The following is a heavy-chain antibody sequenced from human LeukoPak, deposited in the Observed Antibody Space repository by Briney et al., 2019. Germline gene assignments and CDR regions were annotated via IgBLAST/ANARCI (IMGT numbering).Heavy chain of an antibody. CDR1: GCTFSSYA. J-gene: IGHJ4*02. D-gene: IGHD5-18*01. V-gene: IGHV1-69*04. Sequence: SVKVSCKASGCTFSSYAISWVRQAPGQGLEWMGRIIPIFGIANYAQKFQGRVTITADKSTSTAYMELSSLRSEDTAVYYCARDGYSYGYFGYWGQGTLVTVSS. CDR3: ARDGYSYGYFGY. CDR2: IIPIFGIA.